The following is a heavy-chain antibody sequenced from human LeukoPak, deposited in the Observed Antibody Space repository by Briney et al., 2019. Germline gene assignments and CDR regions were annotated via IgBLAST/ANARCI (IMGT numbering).Heavy chain of an antibody. Sequence: GASVKVFFKASGGTFSRYGISWVRQAPGQGLEWMGRIIPILGITNYAQKSQGRVTITADKSTTTAYMELSSLRSEDTAVYFCARGFESSTSYVSDFDFWGQGSLVTVSS. CDR3: ARGFESSTSYVSDFDF. CDR1: GGTFSRYG. V-gene: IGHV1-69*04. CDR2: IIPILGIT. J-gene: IGHJ4*02. D-gene: IGHD3-16*01.